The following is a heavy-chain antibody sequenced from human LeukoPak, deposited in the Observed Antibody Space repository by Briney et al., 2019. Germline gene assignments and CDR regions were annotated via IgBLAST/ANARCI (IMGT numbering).Heavy chain of an antibody. J-gene: IGHJ4*02. Sequence: ASVKVSCKASGYTFTGYYMHWVRQAPGQGLEWMGWINPNSGGTNYAQKFQGRVTMTRDMSTSTAYMELRSLRSDDTAVYYCARAICGGDCYHQYYFDYWGQGTLVTVSS. V-gene: IGHV1-2*02. CDR2: INPNSGGT. D-gene: IGHD2-21*02. CDR1: GYTFTGYY. CDR3: ARAICGGDCYHQYYFDY.